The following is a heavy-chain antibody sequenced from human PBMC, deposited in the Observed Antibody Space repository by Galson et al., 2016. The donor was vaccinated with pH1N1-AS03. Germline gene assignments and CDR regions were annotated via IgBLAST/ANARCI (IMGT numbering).Heavy chain of an antibody. CDR2: LTPNSGVT. CDR3: ATKQRLAA. D-gene: IGHD1-1*01. Sequence: SVMVSCKASGYAFTDYYIHWVRQAPGQGLEWMGRLTPNSGVTNYAQKFQGRVTMTRDMSLTTAYMELSSLKSDDTAVYYCATKQRLAAWCQGTLVSVSS. CDR1: GYAFTDYY. J-gene: IGHJ4*02. V-gene: IGHV1-2*06.